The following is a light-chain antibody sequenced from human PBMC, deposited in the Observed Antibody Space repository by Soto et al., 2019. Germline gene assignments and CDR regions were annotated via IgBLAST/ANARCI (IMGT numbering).Light chain of an antibody. CDR3: VLYVGSGLHRV. CDR2: NTN. Sequence: QTVVTQEPSFSVSPGGTVTLTCGLTSGSVSTRNYPSWYQQIPGQAPRTLIYNTNTRSSGVPDRFSGSILGNNAALSITGAQAEDESDYYCVLYVGSGLHRVFGGGTKVTVL. J-gene: IGLJ3*02. V-gene: IGLV8-61*01. CDR1: SGSVSTRNY.